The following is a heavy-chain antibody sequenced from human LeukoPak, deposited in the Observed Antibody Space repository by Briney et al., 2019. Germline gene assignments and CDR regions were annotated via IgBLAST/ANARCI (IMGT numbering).Heavy chain of an antibody. CDR3: AKMKGHPLPKYYMDV. J-gene: IGHJ6*01. CDR1: GLTFSGFA. V-gene: IGHV3-23*01. CDR2: ISGSGDKT. Sequence: GGSLRLSCAASGLTFSGFAMSWVGRTPGKGLEWVSGISGSGDKTLYADSVTGRFTISRDNSKNTLYLEMNSLRAEDTAIYYCAKMKGHPLPKYYMDVWGQGTTVTVSS. D-gene: IGHD1-26*01.